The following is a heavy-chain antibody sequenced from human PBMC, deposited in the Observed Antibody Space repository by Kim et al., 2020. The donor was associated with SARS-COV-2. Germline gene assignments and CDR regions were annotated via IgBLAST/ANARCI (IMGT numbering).Heavy chain of an antibody. D-gene: IGHD3-3*01. CDR1: GGTFSSYA. CDR2: IIPIFGTA. Sequence: SVKVSCKASGGTFSSYAISWVRQAPGQGLEWMGGIIPIFGTANYAQKFQGRVTITADESTSTAYMELSSLRSEDTAVYYCASIYDFWSGYYPAYFDYWGQGTLVTVSS. CDR3: ASIYDFWSGYYPAYFDY. J-gene: IGHJ4*02. V-gene: IGHV1-69*13.